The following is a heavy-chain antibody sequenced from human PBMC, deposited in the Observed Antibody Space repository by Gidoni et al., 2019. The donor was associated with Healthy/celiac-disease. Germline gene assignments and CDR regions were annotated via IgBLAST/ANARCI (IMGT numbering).Heavy chain of an antibody. CDR1: GFTFSNAW. D-gene: IGHD3-22*01. CDR3: TTEGMDYYDSSGYYAFDY. Sequence: EVQLVESGGGLVKPGGSLRLSCAASGFTFSNAWMNGGRQAPGKGLEWVGSIKSKTDGGKTDYAAPVKGRFTISRDDSKNTLYLQMNSLKTEDTAVYYCTTEGMDYYDSSGYYAFDYWGQGTLVTVSS. V-gene: IGHV3-15*07. J-gene: IGHJ4*02. CDR2: IKSKTDGGKT.